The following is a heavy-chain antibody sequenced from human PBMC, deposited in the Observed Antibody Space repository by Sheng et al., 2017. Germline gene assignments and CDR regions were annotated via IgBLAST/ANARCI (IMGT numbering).Heavy chain of an antibody. CDR2: IYYSGST. V-gene: IGHV4-59*01. J-gene: IGHJ2*01. CDR3: ARDRTPPGSSWHFDL. Sequence: QVQLQESGPGLVKPSETLSLTCTVSGGSISSYYWSWIRQPPGKGLEWIGYIYYSGSTNYNPSLKSRVTISVDTSKNQFSLKLSSVTAADTAVYYCARDRTPPGSSWHFDLWGRGTLVTVSS. CDR1: GGSISSYY. D-gene: IGHD6-13*01.